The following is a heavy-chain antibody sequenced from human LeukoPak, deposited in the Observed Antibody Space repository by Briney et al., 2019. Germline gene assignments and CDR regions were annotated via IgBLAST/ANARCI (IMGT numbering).Heavy chain of an antibody. CDR3: ARAGIVVPAAMLSNWFDP. CDR1: GGSISSSSYY. Sequence: PSETLYLTCTVSGGSISSSSYYWGWIRQPPGKGLEWIGSIYYSGSTYYNPSLKSRVTISVDTSKNQFSLKLSSVTAADTAVYYCARAGIVVPAAMLSNWFDPWGQGTLVTVFS. D-gene: IGHD2-2*01. J-gene: IGHJ5*02. CDR2: IYYSGST. V-gene: IGHV4-39*01.